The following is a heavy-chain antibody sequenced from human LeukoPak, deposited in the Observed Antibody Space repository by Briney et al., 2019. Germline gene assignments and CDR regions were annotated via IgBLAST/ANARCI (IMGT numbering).Heavy chain of an antibody. J-gene: IGHJ4*02. CDR3: AKALFSEWLTPED. V-gene: IGHV3-23*05. Sequence: LGGSLRLSCAGSGFTVSPFAMIWVRQAPGKGLEWLSSMDGSGTYTHYADSVKGRFTISRDNSKNTVYLYMNNLRAEDTALYYCAKALFSEWLTPEDWGQGTLVTVSS. CDR2: MDGSGTYT. D-gene: IGHD6-19*01. CDR1: GFTVSPFA.